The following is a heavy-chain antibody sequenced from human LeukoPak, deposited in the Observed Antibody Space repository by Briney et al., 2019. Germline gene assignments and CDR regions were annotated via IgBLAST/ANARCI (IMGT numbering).Heavy chain of an antibody. V-gene: IGHV4-59*01. Sequence: SETLSLTCTVSGGSISSYYWSWIRQPPGKGLEWIGYIYYSGSTNYNPPLKSRVTISVDTSTNQFSLKLSSVTAADTAVYYCERDDSSGYDYWGQGTLVTVSS. CDR3: ERDDSSGYDY. CDR1: GGSISSYY. J-gene: IGHJ4*02. CDR2: IYYSGST. D-gene: IGHD3-22*01.